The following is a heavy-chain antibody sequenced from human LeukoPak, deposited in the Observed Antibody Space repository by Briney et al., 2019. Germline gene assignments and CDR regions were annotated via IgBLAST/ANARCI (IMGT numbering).Heavy chain of an antibody. CDR2: VYHNGNL. CDR1: GGSIGSGTYS. D-gene: IGHD3-10*01. V-gene: IGHV4-30-2*01. J-gene: IGHJ4*02. Sequence: SETLSLTCAVSGGSIGSGTYSWSWIRQPPGKGLEWIGYVYHNGNLYYNPSLKSRVTISVDRSKNQFSLNLKFVTAADTAVYYCAREGEPYGFDYWGQGALVTVSS. CDR3: AREGEPYGFDY.